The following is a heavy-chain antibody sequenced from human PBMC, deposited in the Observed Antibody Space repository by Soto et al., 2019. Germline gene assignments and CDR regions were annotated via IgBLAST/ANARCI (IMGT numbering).Heavy chain of an antibody. CDR1: GYTFASYA. CDR2: ISTYNGNT. J-gene: IGHJ4*02. V-gene: IGHV1-18*01. Sequence: QVQLVQSGAEVKKPGASVQVSCKASGYTFASYAISWMRHAPGQRLKWMGWISTYNGNTNHPQKLQGRATMTADTATSTAHMELRGLRSDDTAVYYCARDPPPPDYWGQGTLVFVSS. CDR3: ARDPPPPDY.